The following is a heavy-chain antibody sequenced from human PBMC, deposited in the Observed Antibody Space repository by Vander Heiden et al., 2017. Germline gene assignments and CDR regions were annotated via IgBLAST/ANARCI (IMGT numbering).Heavy chain of an antibody. CDR1: GGSIHSGGYY. J-gene: IGHJ3*02. CDR2: IYYSGST. Sequence: GAGLVKPSQTLSLTCTVSGGSIHSGGYYWSWIRQHPGKGLEWIGYIYYSGSTYYNPSLKSRITISLDTSKNQFSLKLSSVTAADTAVYYCARDMAIAGNAFDIWGQGTMVSVSS. D-gene: IGHD6-13*01. CDR3: ARDMAIAGNAFDI. V-gene: IGHV4-31*03.